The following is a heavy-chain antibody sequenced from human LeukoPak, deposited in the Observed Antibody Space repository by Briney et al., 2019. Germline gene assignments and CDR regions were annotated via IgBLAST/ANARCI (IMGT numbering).Heavy chain of an antibody. Sequence: GGSLRLPCAASGFTFTTYAMTWVRQAPGKGPEWVSSISGSGGRTYYADSLKGRFTISRDNSKNTLYLQMNSLRPEDTAVYSCAIGPPYGGYSDWGQGTLVTVSS. V-gene: IGHV3-23*01. CDR1: GFTFTTYA. D-gene: IGHD5-12*01. J-gene: IGHJ4*02. CDR2: ISGSGGRT. CDR3: AIGPPYGGYSD.